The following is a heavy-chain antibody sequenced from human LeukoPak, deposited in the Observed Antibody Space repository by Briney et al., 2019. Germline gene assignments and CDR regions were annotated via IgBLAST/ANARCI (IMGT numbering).Heavy chain of an antibody. Sequence: SVKVSCKASGGSFRGHGISWVRQAPGQGPQWMGGIIPVFHTTNYAQEFQGRVTLSIDESTSMAYMELSSLRSDDTAVYFCARARSTVLNDAYDIWGQGTMVTVSS. CDR1: GGSFRGHG. V-gene: IGHV1-69*05. D-gene: IGHD2-2*01. CDR3: ARARSTVLNDAYDI. CDR2: IIPVFHTT. J-gene: IGHJ3*02.